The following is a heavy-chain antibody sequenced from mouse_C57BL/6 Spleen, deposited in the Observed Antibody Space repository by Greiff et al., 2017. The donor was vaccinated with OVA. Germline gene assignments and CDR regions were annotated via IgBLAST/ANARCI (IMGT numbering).Heavy chain of an antibody. CDR3: ARGHGYDWYVDV. J-gene: IGHJ1*03. Sequence: QVQLQQPGAELVKPGASVKLSCKASGYTFTSYWMHWVKQRPGQGLEWIGMIHPNSGSTNYNEKFKSKATLTVDKSSSTAYLQLSSLTSEDSAVYYCARGHGYDWYVDVWGTGTTVTVSS. V-gene: IGHV1-64*01. CDR1: GYTFTSYW. CDR2: IHPNSGST. D-gene: IGHD2-2*01.